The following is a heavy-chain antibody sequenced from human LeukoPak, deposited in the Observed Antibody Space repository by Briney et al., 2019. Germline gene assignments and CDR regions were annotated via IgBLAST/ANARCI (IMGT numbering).Heavy chain of an antibody. CDR1: GFTFSTYA. D-gene: IGHD1-26*01. V-gene: IGHV3-23*01. CDR2: ISGSGAST. Sequence: GGSLRLSCAASGFTFSTYAMSWVRQAPGKGLEWVSAISGSGASTYYANSVKGRFTISRDNSKNTLYLQMNSLRAEDTAVYYCASLVGAENYWGQGTLVTVSS. CDR3: ASLVGAENY. J-gene: IGHJ4*02.